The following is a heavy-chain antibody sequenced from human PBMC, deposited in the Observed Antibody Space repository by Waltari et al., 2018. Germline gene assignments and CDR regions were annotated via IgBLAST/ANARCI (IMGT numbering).Heavy chain of an antibody. CDR3: ARVNPGEEVLVAATRAHFDY. CDR2: IYYSGST. Sequence: QVQLQESGPGLVKPSETLSLTCPVPGGSISSYYWSWIRQPPGKGLEWIGYIYYSGSTNYNPSLKSRVTISVDTSKNQFSLKLSSVTAADTAVYYCARVNPGEEVLVAATRAHFDYWGQGTLVTVSS. V-gene: IGHV4-59*01. J-gene: IGHJ4*02. D-gene: IGHD2-15*01. CDR1: GGSISSYY.